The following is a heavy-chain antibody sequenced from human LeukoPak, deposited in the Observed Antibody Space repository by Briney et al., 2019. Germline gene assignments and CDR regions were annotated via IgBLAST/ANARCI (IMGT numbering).Heavy chain of an antibody. CDR3: TWQTTVDFWRMDY. J-gene: IGHJ4*02. Sequence: GGSLRLSCAASGFTFTAAWMSWVRQAPGKGLEWVGRIKSKGGGETTEYAAPVKGRFTISRDDSKNTLYLQMNSLKTEDTAVYYCTWQTTVDFWRMDYWGLGTLVTVSS. D-gene: IGHD3-3*01. CDR2: IKSKGGGETT. V-gene: IGHV3-15*01. CDR1: GFTFTAAW.